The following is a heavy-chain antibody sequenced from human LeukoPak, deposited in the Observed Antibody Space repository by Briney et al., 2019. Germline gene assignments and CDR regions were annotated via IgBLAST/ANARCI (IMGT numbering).Heavy chain of an antibody. CDR3: ARGLAYYDFWSGYSRYFDY. D-gene: IGHD3-3*01. Sequence: PSETLSLTCTVSGGSISSYYWSWIRQPAGKGLEWIGRIYTSGSTNYNPSLKSRVTISVDTSKNQFSLKLSSVTAADTAVYYCARGLAYYDFWSGYSRYFDYWGQGTLVTVSS. V-gene: IGHV4-4*07. J-gene: IGHJ4*02. CDR1: GGSISSYY. CDR2: IYTSGST.